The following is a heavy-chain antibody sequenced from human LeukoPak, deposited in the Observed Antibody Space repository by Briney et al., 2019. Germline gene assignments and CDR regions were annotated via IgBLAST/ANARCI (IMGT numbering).Heavy chain of an antibody. CDR2: VAYSGSS. V-gene: IGHV4-59*01. CDR3: ARVVRGVVTSNWFDP. D-gene: IGHD2-21*02. CDR1: GGSISSYY. J-gene: IGHJ5*02. Sequence: SETLSLTCTVSGGSISSYYWTWIRQTPGKGLEWIGFVAYSGSSNYNPSLKSRVSISIDTSKNQFSLALTSVTPADTAVYYCARVVRGVVTSNWFDPWGQRTLVTVSS.